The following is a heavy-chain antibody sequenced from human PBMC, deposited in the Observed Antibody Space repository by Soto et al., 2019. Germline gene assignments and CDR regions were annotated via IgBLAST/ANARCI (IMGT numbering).Heavy chain of an antibody. V-gene: IGHV3-23*01. Sequence: GGSLRLSCAASGFTFRSFTMNWVRQAPGKGLEWVSGFRGSGDDGTTYYADSVKGRFTISRENSKNMLFLQMNSLRAEDTAIYYCAKKVNSGSGSQYFDYWGQGTMVTVSS. J-gene: IGHJ4*02. D-gene: IGHD3-10*01. CDR3: AKKVNSGSGSQYFDY. CDR2: FRGSGDDGTT. CDR1: GFTFRSFT.